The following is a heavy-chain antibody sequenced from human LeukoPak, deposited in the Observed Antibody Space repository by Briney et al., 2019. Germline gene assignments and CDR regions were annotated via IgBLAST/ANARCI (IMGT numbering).Heavy chain of an antibody. V-gene: IGHV1-2*02. CDR3: VRDVETRSMVRDY. Sequence: GASVTVSCKASGYTFTVYYMHWVRQAPGQGLEWMGWINPSSGGTNYAQKFQGRVTMTRDTSISTAYMELSRLTSDDTAVYYCVRDVETRSMVRDYWGQGTLVTVSS. J-gene: IGHJ4*02. CDR1: GYTFTVYY. D-gene: IGHD3-10*01. CDR2: INPSSGGT.